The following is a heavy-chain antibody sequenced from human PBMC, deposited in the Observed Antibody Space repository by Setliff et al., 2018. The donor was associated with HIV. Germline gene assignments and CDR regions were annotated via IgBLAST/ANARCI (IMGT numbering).Heavy chain of an antibody. V-gene: IGHV3-23*01. CDR1: GFTFSTYA. Sequence: GGSLRLSCAVSGFTFSTYAMSWVRQAPGKGLEWVSTISAGGGSTYYADSVKGRFTISRDNAKNSLYLQMNSLRAEDTAVYYCARPNYYDSSGSFDYWGQGALVTVSS. J-gene: IGHJ4*02. CDR3: ARPNYYDSSGSFDY. CDR2: ISAGGGST. D-gene: IGHD3-22*01.